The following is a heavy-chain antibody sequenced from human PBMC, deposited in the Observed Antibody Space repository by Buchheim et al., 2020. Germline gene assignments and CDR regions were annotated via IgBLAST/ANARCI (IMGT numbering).Heavy chain of an antibody. J-gene: IGHJ4*02. D-gene: IGHD6-25*01. V-gene: IGHV1-2*02. Sequence: QVQLVQSGAEVKKPGASVKVSCKASGYTFTGYYMHWVRQAPGQGLEWMGWINPNSGGTNYAKKFQGRVTMTRDTSISTAYMELSRLRSDDTAVYYCARGVDSSGWTDYWGQGTL. CDR2: INPNSGGT. CDR1: GYTFTGYY. CDR3: ARGVDSSGWTDY.